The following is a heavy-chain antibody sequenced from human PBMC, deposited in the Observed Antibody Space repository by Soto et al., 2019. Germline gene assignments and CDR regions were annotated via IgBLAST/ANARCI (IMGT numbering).Heavy chain of an antibody. CDR2: INSDGSSI. Sequence: EVQLVESGGGLVQPGGSLRLSCAASGFTFSSYWMHWVRQAPGKELVWVSRINSDGSSISYANSVKGRFTISRDNAKNRRYLEMNSLRVEDTAVYYCARETGYSSGWRQDYWGQGTMVAVSS. D-gene: IGHD6-19*01. CDR3: ARETGYSSGWRQDY. CDR1: GFTFSSYW. J-gene: IGHJ4*02. V-gene: IGHV3-74*01.